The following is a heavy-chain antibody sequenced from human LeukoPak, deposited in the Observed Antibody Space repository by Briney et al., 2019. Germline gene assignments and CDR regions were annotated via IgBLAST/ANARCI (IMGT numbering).Heavy chain of an antibody. D-gene: IGHD4-17*01. J-gene: IGHJ6*02. V-gene: IGHV3-33*01. CDR3: ARGTDYGDFYYYCVMDV. CDR2: IWYDGSNK. Sequence: PGRSLRLSCAASGFTFSSYGVLWVRQAPGKGLEWVAVIWYDGSNKYYADSVKGRFTISRDNSKNTLYLQMNSLRAEDTAVYYCARGTDYGDFYYYCVMDVWGQGTTVTVSS. CDR1: GFTFSSYG.